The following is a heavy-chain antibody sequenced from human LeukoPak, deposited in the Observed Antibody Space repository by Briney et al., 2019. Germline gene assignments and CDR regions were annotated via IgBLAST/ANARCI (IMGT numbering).Heavy chain of an antibody. J-gene: IGHJ3*02. CDR1: GGSISSSNW. V-gene: IGHV4-4*02. D-gene: IGHD6-19*01. CDR3: ARGRSGANDAFDI. CDR2: IHHSGST. Sequence: PSETLSLTCAVSGGSISSSNWWSWVRPPPGKGLEWIGEIHHSGSTNYNPSLKSRVTISVDKSKNQFSLKLSSVTAVDTAVYSCARGRSGANDAFDIWGQGTMVTVSS.